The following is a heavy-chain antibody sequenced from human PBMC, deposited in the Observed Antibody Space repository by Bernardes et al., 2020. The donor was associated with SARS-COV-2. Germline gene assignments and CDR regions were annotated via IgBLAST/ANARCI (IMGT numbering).Heavy chain of an antibody. V-gene: IGHV3-23*01. D-gene: IGHD4-17*01. CDR3: AKLRGATVITYYFDH. CDR1: GFTFSTNA. J-gene: IGHJ4*01. Sequence: GGSLRLSCAASGFTFSTNAMSWVRQAPGKVLEWVSGISGIGGVTFYADSVKGRFTISRDNSKNTLYLQMDSLRAEDTALYYCAKLRGATVITYYFDHWGQGNLVTVSS. CDR2: ISGIGGVT.